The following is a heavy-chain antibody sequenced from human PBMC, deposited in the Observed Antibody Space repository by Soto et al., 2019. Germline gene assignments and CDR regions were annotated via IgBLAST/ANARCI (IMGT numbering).Heavy chain of an antibody. J-gene: IGHJ6*02. D-gene: IGHD3-10*01. CDR3: AREQYYYGSGSYYNGPPPNYYYYGMDV. CDR1: GFTFSSYA. Sequence: ESGGGVVQPGRSLRLSCAASGFTFSSYAMHWVRQAPGKGLEWVAVISYDGSNKYYADSVKGRFTISRDNSKNTLYLQMNSLRAEDTAVYYCAREQYYYGSGSYYNGPPPNYYYYGMDVWGQGTTVTVSS. V-gene: IGHV3-30-3*01. CDR2: ISYDGSNK.